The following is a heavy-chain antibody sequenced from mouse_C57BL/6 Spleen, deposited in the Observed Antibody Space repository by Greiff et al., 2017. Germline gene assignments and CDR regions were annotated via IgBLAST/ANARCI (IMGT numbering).Heavy chain of an antibody. Sequence: EVKLVESGGGLVKPGGSLKLSCAASGFTFSDYGIHWVRQAPEKGLEWVAYISSGSSTIYYADTVKGRFTISRDNAKNTLFLQRTSLRSEDTAMFYCARYYGSSHGYAMDYWGQGTSVTVSS. CDR2: ISSGSSTI. D-gene: IGHD1-1*01. J-gene: IGHJ4*01. V-gene: IGHV5-17*01. CDR1: GFTFSDYG. CDR3: ARYYGSSHGYAMDY.